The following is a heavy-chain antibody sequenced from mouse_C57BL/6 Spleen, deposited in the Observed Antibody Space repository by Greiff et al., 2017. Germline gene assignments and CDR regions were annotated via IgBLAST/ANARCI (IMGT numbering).Heavy chain of an antibody. V-gene: IGHV1-62-2*01. CDR1: VYTFPEYT. CDR2: LYPGSGSI. Sequence: QVQLQQSGAELVKPGASVKLSCKASVYTFPEYTLPGVKQRSGPGLAWIGWLYPGSGSIKYNEKFKNKATLTADKYSSTVYIELSRLTSEDSAVYFSARHEYGYFDYWSQGTTHTVSS. J-gene: IGHJ2*01. CDR3: ARHEYGYFDY. D-gene: IGHD1-1*01.